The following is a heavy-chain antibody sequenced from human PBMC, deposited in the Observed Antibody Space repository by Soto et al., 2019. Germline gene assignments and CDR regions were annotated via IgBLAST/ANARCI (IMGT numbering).Heavy chain of an antibody. J-gene: IGHJ6*02. V-gene: IGHV3-33*01. Sequence: GVSLRLSCAASGFTFSSYGMHWVRQAPGKGLEWVAVIWYDGSNKYYADSVKGRFTISRDNSKNTLYLQMNSLRAEDTTVYYSARYDDYSNYVPMEVWGQGTTVTVSS. D-gene: IGHD4-4*01. CDR3: ARYDDYSNYVPMEV. CDR1: GFTFSSYG. CDR2: IWYDGSNK.